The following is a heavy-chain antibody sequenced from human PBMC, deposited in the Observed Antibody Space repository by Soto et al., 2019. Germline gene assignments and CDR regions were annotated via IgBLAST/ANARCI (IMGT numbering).Heavy chain of an antibody. CDR1: GFPFTSYG. J-gene: IGHJ4*02. CDR2: ISDDGSNK. CDR3: FGGQFYFSY. D-gene: IGHD3-16*01. V-gene: IGHV3-30*03. Sequence: QVQLVESGGGVVQPGRSLRLSCAASGFPFTSYGMHWVREGPGKGLEWLAVISDDGSNKFYADSVKGRFTIFRDNYKNTLYLQMNSLRPEDTALYYCFGGQFYFSYRCQGTLVIVSS.